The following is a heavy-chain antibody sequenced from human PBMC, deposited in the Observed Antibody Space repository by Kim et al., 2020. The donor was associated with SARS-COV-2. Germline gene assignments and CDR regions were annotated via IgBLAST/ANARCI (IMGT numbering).Heavy chain of an antibody. D-gene: IGHD3-10*01. CDR1: GGSISSYY. Sequence: SETLSLTCTVSGGSISSYYWSWIRQPPGKGLEWIGYIYYSGSTNYNPSLKSRVTISVDTSKNQFSLKLSSVTAADTAVYYCARVGWFGEPINWFDPWGQGTLVTVSS. V-gene: IGHV4-59*13. CDR3: ARVGWFGEPINWFDP. CDR2: IYYSGST. J-gene: IGHJ5*02.